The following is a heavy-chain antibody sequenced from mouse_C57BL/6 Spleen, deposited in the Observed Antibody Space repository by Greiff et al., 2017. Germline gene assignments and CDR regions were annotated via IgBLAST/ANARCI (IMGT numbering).Heavy chain of an antibody. Sequence: EVKLVESGGGLVQPGGSLSLSCAASGFTFTDYYMSWVRQPPGKALEWLGFIRNKANGYTTEYSASVKGRFTISRDNSQSILYLQMNALRAEDSATYYCARGEYYYAMDYWGQGTSVTVSS. J-gene: IGHJ4*01. V-gene: IGHV7-3*01. CDR3: ARGEYYYAMDY. CDR2: IRNKANGYTT. CDR1: GFTFTDYY.